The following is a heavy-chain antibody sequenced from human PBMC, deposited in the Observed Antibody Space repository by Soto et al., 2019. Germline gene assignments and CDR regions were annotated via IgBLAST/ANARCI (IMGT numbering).Heavy chain of an antibody. CDR1: GGSLSSYF. D-gene: IGHD3-10*01. V-gene: IGHV4-59*01. J-gene: IGHJ4*02. Sequence: QVQLQESGPGLVKPSETLSLNCSVSGGSLSSYFWTWIRQIPGRGLEWIGHVYYSGHTKYNPSLATRVNFSVDTSNNQFFLTLTSVTAADTATYFCARASQYYGSGPFDFWGQGTLVTVSS. CDR2: VYYSGHT. CDR3: ARASQYYGSGPFDF.